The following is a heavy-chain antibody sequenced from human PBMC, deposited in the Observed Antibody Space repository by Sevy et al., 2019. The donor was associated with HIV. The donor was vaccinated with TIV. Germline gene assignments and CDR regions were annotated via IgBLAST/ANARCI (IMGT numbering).Heavy chain of an antibody. CDR2: VNSDGSST. D-gene: IGHD2-15*01. J-gene: IGHJ4*02. CDR3: VAANTWQDY. Sequence: GGCLRLSCAASGFTFSSYWMHWVRQAPGKGPVWVSGVNSDGSSTNYADSVKGRFTMSRDSAKNTLYLQMNSLRAEDTAVYFSVAANTWQDYWGQGTLVTVSS. V-gene: IGHV3-74*01. CDR1: GFTFSSYW.